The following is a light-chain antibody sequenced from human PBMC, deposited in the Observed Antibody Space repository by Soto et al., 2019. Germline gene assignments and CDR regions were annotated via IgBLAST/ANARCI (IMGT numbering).Light chain of an antibody. CDR1: QTVSSY. Sequence: IVLTQSPATLSLCPGETAILSCRASQTVSSYLSWYQHKPGQAPRLLIYDASKRAPGIPARFSGSGSGTDFPLTISSQEPEDFAVYYCQQRSTSMTFGQGTRLEIE. J-gene: IGKJ5*01. V-gene: IGKV3-11*01. CDR3: QQRSTSMT. CDR2: DAS.